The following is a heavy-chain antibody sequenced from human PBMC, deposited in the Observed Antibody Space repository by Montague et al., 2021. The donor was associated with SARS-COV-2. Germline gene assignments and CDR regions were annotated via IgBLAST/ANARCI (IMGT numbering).Heavy chain of an antibody. CDR2: IYYSGSVTT. V-gene: IGHV4-59*13. J-gene: IGHJ2*01. CDR3: ARRGGGEVFARFMYWYFDV. CDR1: GGSINNYY. Sequence: SETLSLTCSVSGGSINNYYWGWVRQSPGKGLEWTGYIYYSGSVTTSYNPSLKSRVSISVDTSENQFSLKLTSMTAADTAVYYCARRGGGEVFARFMYWYFDVWSRGSLVTVSS. D-gene: IGHD2-21*01.